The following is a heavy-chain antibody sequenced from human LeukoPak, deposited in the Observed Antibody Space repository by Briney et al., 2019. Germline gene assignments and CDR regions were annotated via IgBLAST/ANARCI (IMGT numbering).Heavy chain of an antibody. CDR2: IYYSGST. D-gene: IGHD1-1*01. J-gene: IGHJ4*02. V-gene: IGHV4-39*01. CDR3: ARPFTGTSYFDY. Sequence: PSQTLSLTCTVSGGSISSGGYYWGWIRQPPGKGLEWIGSIYYSGSTYYNPSLKSRVTISVDTSKNQFSLKLSSVTAADTAVYYCARPFTGTSYFDYWGQGTLVTVSS. CDR1: GGSISSGGYY.